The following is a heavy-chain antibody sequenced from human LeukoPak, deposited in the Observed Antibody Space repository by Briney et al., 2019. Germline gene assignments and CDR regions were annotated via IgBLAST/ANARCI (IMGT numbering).Heavy chain of an antibody. V-gene: IGHV1-69*13. CDR2: IIPIFGTA. CDR1: GGTFSSYA. CDR3: AREANSYGYYYYYYYMDV. J-gene: IGHJ6*03. D-gene: IGHD5-18*01. Sequence: ASVKVSCKASGGTFSSYAISWVRQAPGQGLEWMGGIIPIFGTANYAQKFQGRVTITADESTSTAYMELSSLRSEDTAVYYCAREANSYGYYYYYYYMDVWGKGTTVTVSS.